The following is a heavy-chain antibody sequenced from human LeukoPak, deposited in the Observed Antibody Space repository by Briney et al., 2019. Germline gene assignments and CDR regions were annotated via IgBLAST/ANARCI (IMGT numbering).Heavy chain of an antibody. CDR1: GGSISSSIYY. CDR2: IYYSGRT. V-gene: IGHV4-39*07. D-gene: IGHD3-16*01. CDR3: TRSLSFGQLSYYGMDV. J-gene: IGHJ6*02. Sequence: SETLSLTCTVSGGSISSSIYYWGWVRQSPGKGLEWLGNIYYSGRTYNNPSLKSRVTISVDTTKNQFSLNLNSVTAADTAVYYCTRSLSFGQLSYYGMDVWGQGTTVTVSS.